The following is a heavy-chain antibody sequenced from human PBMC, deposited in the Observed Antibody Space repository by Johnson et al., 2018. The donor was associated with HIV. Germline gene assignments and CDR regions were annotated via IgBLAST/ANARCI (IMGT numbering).Heavy chain of an antibody. D-gene: IGHD5-24*01. V-gene: IGHV3-66*02. CDR2: IYSGGST. CDR3: ARVSPVGWLSGAAAFDI. Sequence: EVQLVESGGGLVQPGGSLRLSCAASGFTVSSNYMSWVRQAPGKGLEWVSVIYSGGSTYYADSVKGRFTISRDNSKNTLYLQMNSLRAEDTAVYYCARVSPVGWLSGAAAFDIWGQGPMVTVSA. CDR1: GFTVSSNY. J-gene: IGHJ3*02.